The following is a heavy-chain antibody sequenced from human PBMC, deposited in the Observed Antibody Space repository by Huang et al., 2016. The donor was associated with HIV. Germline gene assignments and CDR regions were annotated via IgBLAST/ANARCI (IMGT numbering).Heavy chain of an antibody. CDR3: ARQRSPDSSSHLY. Sequence: QVQLVQSGAEVRKPGASVRVSCKASGYTFSSYAIHWVRQAPGQSLVWMGRISIGEGRTEYVWQLQGTATITTDTSANTVYLDLSGLGSEDTAVYYCARQRSPDSSSHLYWGQGTLVTVSS. J-gene: IGHJ4*02. D-gene: IGHD6-13*01. V-gene: IGHV1-3*04. CDR2: ISIGEGRT. CDR1: GYTFSSYA.